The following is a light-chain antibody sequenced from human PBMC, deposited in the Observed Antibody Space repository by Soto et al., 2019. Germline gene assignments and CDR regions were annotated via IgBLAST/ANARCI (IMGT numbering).Light chain of an antibody. CDR2: DAS. CDR1: QSISRY. CDR3: QQRSSWPLT. V-gene: IGKV3-11*01. J-gene: IGKJ4*01. Sequence: EIVLTQSPATLSLSPGERATLSCRASQSISRYLAWYQQTPGQAPRLLIYDASKRATGIPARFSGSGSGTDFILTISSLEPEDFAVYYCQQRSSWPLTFGGGTKVEIK.